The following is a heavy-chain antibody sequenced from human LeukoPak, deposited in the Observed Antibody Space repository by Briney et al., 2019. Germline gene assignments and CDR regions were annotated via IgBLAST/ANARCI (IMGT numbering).Heavy chain of an antibody. Sequence: ASVKVSCKASGYTFTSYDINWVRQATGQGLERMGWMNPNSGNTGYAQKFQGRVTMTRNTSISTAYMELSSLRSEDTAVYYCARGHDYSNYVDYWGQGTLVTVSS. CDR2: MNPNSGNT. J-gene: IGHJ4*02. V-gene: IGHV1-8*01. CDR3: ARGHDYSNYVDY. CDR1: GYTFTSYD. D-gene: IGHD4-4*01.